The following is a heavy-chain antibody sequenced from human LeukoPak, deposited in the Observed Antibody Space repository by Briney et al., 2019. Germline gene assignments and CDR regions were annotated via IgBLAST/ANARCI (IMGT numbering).Heavy chain of an antibody. CDR3: AKAAGYSTIHWFDP. CDR2: IYYSGTS. Sequence: SETLSLTCTVSGGSIRSYHWSWIRQPPGKGLEFIGYIYYSGTSHYNPSLKSRVTMSVDTSNNQFSLELNSVTAADTAVYYCAKAAGYSTIHWFDPWGQGTLVTVSS. D-gene: IGHD6-13*01. CDR1: GGSIRSYH. V-gene: IGHV4-59*01. J-gene: IGHJ5*02.